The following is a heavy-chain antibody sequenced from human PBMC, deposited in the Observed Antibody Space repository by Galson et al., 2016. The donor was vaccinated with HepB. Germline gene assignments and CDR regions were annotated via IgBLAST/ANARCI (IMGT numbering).Heavy chain of an antibody. J-gene: IGHJ6*03. V-gene: IGHV4-59*01. CDR1: GGSISSYY. D-gene: IGHD1-26*01. Sequence: SETLSLTCSVSGGSISSYYWTWIRQTPGKGLEWIGDFYYGETTSYNPSVKSRVTVSADTSKHQISLKMTSVTAADTAVYYCARLPPTHSPLGAGRGGKYYFYMDVWGIGTTVAVSS. CDR2: FYYGETT. CDR3: ARLPPTHSPLGAGRGGKYYFYMDV.